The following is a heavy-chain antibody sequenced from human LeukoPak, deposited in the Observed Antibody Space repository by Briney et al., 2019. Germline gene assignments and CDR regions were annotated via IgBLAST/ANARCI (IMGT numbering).Heavy chain of an antibody. V-gene: IGHV3-74*01. CDR1: GCTFSSYW. CDR3: ATAGQWRFDS. Sequence: GGSLRLSCVVSGCTFSSYWMHWVRQAPGKGLVWVSRLSPDGGTIDYSDSVRGRFTISRDNAKDTLYLQMNSLRVDDTAVYYCATAGQWRFDSWGLGTLVTVSS. J-gene: IGHJ4*02. D-gene: IGHD6-19*01. CDR2: LSPDGGTI.